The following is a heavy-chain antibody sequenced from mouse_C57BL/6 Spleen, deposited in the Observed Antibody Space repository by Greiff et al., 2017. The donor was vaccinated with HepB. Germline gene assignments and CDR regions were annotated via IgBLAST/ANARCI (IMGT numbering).Heavy chain of an antibody. CDR2: IDPSDSYT. D-gene: IGHD2-5*01. Sequence: QVQLKQPGAELVMPGASVKLSCKASGYTFTSYWMHWVKQRPGQGLEWIGEIDPSDSYTNYNQKFKGKSTLTVDKSSSTAYMQLSSLTSEDSAVYYCARYYSNSYYFDYWGQGTTLTVSS. CDR1: GYTFTSYW. V-gene: IGHV1-69*01. CDR3: ARYYSNSYYFDY. J-gene: IGHJ2*01.